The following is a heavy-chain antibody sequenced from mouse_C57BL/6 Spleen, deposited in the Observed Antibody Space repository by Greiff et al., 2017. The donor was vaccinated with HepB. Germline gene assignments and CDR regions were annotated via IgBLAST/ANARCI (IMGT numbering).Heavy chain of an antibody. D-gene: IGHD1-1*01. Sequence: EVMLVESGGGLVKPGGSLKLSCAASGFTFSDYGMHWVRQAPEKGLEWVAYISSGSSTIYYADTVKGRFTISRDNAKYTLFLQMTSLRSEDTAMYYCARRTTVVEGYAMDYWGQGTSVTVSS. CDR1: GFTFSDYG. CDR3: ARRTTVVEGYAMDY. CDR2: ISSGSSTI. J-gene: IGHJ4*01. V-gene: IGHV5-17*01.